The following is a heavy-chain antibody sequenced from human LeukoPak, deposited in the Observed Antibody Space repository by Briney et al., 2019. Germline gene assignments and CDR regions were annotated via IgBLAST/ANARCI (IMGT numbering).Heavy chain of an antibody. J-gene: IGHJ4*02. CDR3: ASSLVGATIFDY. Sequence: GGSLRLSCAASGFTFSSYSMNWVRQAPGKGLEWVSSISSNSIYIYYADSLRGRFTISRDNAKNSVYLQMSSLRAEDTAVYYCASSLVGATIFDYWGQGTLVTVSS. CDR2: ISSNSIYI. D-gene: IGHD1-26*01. V-gene: IGHV3-21*01. CDR1: GFTFSSYS.